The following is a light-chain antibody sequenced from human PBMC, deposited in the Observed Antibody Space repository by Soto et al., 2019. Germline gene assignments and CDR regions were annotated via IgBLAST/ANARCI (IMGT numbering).Light chain of an antibody. J-gene: IGKJ1*01. Sequence: ETVMTQSPATLSVSPGERATLSCRASQSVNSNLAWYQQKLGQAPRVLIFGASTRATGIPARFSGSGSGTEFSLTINSLQSEDFAVYYCQQYETFSGTFGPGTKVDIK. CDR1: QSVNSN. V-gene: IGKV3-15*01. CDR2: GAS. CDR3: QQYETFSGT.